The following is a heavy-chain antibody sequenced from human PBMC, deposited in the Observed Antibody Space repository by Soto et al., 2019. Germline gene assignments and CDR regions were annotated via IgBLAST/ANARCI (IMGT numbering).Heavy chain of an antibody. CDR3: PRQRRDFDY. Sequence: SETLSLTCTVSGGSIINYYWSWIRQPPGKGLQWIGYIFSSGSTNYNPSLKSRVTISVNTSKNQFSLNLNSVTAADAAVYYCPRQRRDFDYWGQGSLVTVSS. J-gene: IGHJ4*02. CDR1: GGSIINYY. CDR2: IFSSGST. V-gene: IGHV4-59*08.